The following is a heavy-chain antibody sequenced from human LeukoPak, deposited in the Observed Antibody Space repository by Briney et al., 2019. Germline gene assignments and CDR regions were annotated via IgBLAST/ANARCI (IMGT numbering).Heavy chain of an antibody. CDR2: IYYSGST. CDR3: ARDGYSSGWNDAFDI. CDR1: GGSISSYY. Sequence: SETLSLTCTVSGGSISSYYWSWVRQPPGKGWEWIGYIYYSGSTNYNPSLKSRVTISVDTSKNQFSLKLSSVTAADTAVYYCARDGYSSGWNDAFDIWGQGTMVTVSS. D-gene: IGHD6-19*01. V-gene: IGHV4-59*01. J-gene: IGHJ3*02.